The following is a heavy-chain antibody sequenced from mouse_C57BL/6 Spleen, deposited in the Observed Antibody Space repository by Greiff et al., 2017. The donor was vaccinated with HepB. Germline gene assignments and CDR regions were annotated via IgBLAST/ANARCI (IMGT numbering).Heavy chain of an antibody. CDR2: ISYDGSN. J-gene: IGHJ2*01. CDR3: ARDDYYGSSSSFDY. Sequence: ESGPGLVKPSQSLSLTCSVTGYSITSGYYWNWIRQFPGNKLEWMGYISYDGSNNYNPSLKNRISITRDTSKNQFFLKLNSVTTEDTATYYCARDDYYGSSSSFDYWGQGTTLTVSS. V-gene: IGHV3-6*01. CDR1: GYSITSGYY. D-gene: IGHD1-1*01.